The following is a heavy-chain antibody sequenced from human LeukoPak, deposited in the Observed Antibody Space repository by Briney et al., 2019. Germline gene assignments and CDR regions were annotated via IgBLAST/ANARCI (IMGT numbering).Heavy chain of an antibody. CDR1: GFPFSGYA. Sequence: GGSLRLSCAASGFPFSGYAMSWVRQAPGKGLEWVSAISGNGGGTYYAHSLKGRFTISRDKPKNTLNLQMNSLRAEDTAVYYCARVYRSGGSCFDYWGQGTLVTVSS. V-gene: IGHV3-23*01. J-gene: IGHJ4*02. CDR2: ISGNGGGT. D-gene: IGHD2-15*01. CDR3: ARVYRSGGSCFDY.